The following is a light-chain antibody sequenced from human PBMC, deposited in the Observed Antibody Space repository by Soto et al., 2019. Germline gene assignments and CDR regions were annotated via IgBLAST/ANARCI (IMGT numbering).Light chain of an antibody. Sequence: EMVFTQSPGTLSLSPGERATLSCMSSQSVSSSYLAWYQQKPGQAPRLLIYGASSRATGIPGRFSGSGSGTDFTLTISRLEPEDFAVYYCQQYGSSPWTFGQGTKVDIK. V-gene: IGKV3-20*01. CDR2: GAS. CDR3: QQYGSSPWT. CDR1: QSVSSSY. J-gene: IGKJ1*01.